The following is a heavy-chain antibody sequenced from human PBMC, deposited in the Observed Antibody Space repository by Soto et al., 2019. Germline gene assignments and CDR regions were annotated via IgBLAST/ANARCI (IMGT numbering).Heavy chain of an antibody. CDR3: ARSAGGRDFDY. CDR2: IYYSGST. CDR1: GGSISSYY. D-gene: IGHD3-10*01. V-gene: IGHV4-59*01. J-gene: IGHJ4*02. Sequence: TSETLSLTCTVSGGSISSYYWSWIRQPPGKGLEWIGYIYYSGSTNYNPSLKSRVTISVDTSKNQFSLKLSSVTAADTAVYYCARSAGGRDFDYWGQGTLVT.